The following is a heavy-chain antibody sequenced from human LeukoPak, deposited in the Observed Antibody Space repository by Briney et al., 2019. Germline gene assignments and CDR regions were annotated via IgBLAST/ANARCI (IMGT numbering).Heavy chain of an antibody. Sequence: ASMTVSCKASGYTLTSNGISWVRQAPGQGLEWMGWISVYNGNTNYAQKFQGRVTMTTDTSTSTAYMELGSLRSDDTAVYYCARWRGANVLRYFDYEMEPAAPSGHFDYWGQGTLVTVSS. CDR3: ARWRGANVLRYFDYEMEPAAPSGHFDY. D-gene: IGHD3-9*01. CDR1: GYTLTSNG. J-gene: IGHJ4*02. CDR2: ISVYNGNT. V-gene: IGHV1-18*04.